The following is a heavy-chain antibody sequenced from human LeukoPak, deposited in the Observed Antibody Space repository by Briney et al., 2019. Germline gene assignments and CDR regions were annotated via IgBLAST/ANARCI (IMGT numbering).Heavy chain of an antibody. CDR1: GGSISSGGYY. CDR2: IYYSGST. J-gene: IGHJ4*02. Sequence: ASETLSLTCTVSGGSISSGGYYWSWIRQHPGKGLEWIGYIYYSGSTYYNPSLKSRVTISVDKSKNQFSLKLSSVTAADTAVYYCARASYVWGSYRSPWYFDYWGQGTLVTVSS. CDR3: ARASYVWGSYRSPWYFDY. D-gene: IGHD3-16*02. V-gene: IGHV4-31*03.